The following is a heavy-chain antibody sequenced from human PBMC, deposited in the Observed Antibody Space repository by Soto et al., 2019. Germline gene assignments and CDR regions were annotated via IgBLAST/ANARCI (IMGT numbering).Heavy chain of an antibody. CDR2: ISYDGSNK. CDR3: AKAARSSGRYYYYYGMDV. J-gene: IGHJ6*02. V-gene: IGHV3-30*18. D-gene: IGHD6-19*01. CDR1: GFTFSSYG. Sequence: QVQLVESGGGVVQPGRSLRLSCAASGFTFSSYGMHWVRQAPGKGLEWVAVISYDGSNKYYADSVKGRFTIPRDNSKNTLYLQMNSLRAEDTAVYYCAKAARSSGRYYYYYGMDVWGHGTTVTVSS.